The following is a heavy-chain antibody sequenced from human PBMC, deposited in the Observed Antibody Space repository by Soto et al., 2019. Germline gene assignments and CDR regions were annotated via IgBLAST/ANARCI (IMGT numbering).Heavy chain of an antibody. CDR3: ARDRIQLRLGKYSFNGMDV. CDR1: GGTFSDFA. Sequence: QVQLVQSGAEMRKPGSLLRVSCKASGGTFSDFAFSWVRQAPGQGLEWMGGIVPRFGSPNYAQKFGGRVTISADTSTSTVYMEVSSLRFDDTAVYFCARDRIQLRLGKYSFNGMDVWGQGTTITVSS. CDR2: IVPRFGSP. J-gene: IGHJ6*02. V-gene: IGHV1-69*06. D-gene: IGHD3-16*01.